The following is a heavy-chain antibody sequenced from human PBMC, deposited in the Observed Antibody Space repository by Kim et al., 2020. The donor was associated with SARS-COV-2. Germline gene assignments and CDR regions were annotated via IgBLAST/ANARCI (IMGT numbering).Heavy chain of an antibody. Sequence: GGSLRLSCAASGFTFSSYAMSWVRQAPGKGLEWVSAISGSGGSTYYAYSVKGRFTISRDNSKNTLYLQMNSLRAEDTAVYYCAKAVEHIVVVTAIRPYDYYGMDVWGQATTVTVSS. J-gene: IGHJ6*02. D-gene: IGHD2-21*02. CDR2: ISGSGGST. CDR3: AKAVEHIVVVTAIRPYDYYGMDV. V-gene: IGHV3-23*01. CDR1: GFTFSSYA.